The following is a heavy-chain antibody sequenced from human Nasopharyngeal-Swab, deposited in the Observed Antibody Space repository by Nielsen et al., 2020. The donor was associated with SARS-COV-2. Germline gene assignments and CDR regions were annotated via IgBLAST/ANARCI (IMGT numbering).Heavy chain of an antibody. CDR3: ATVHAWGGYRHNFDY. Sequence: WVRQAPGQGLEWMGGFDPEDGETFYAQKFQGRVTMTEDTSTDTAYMELSSLRSEDTAVYYCATVHAWGGYRHNFDYWGQGTLVTVSS. D-gene: IGHD5-12*01. V-gene: IGHV1-24*01. J-gene: IGHJ4*02. CDR2: FDPEDGET.